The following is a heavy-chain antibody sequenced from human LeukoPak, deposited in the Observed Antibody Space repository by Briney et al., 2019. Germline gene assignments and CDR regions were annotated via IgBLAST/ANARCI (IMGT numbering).Heavy chain of an antibody. CDR1: GLTFISYS. Sequence: PGGSLRLSCAASGLTFISYSINWVRQAPGKGLEWVSSISSGSSYIYFADSMKGRFTISRDNTQNLVYLQMNSLKAEDTAVYFCARAAAAADIPYYLDFWGQGTLVTVSS. CDR2: ISSGSSYI. J-gene: IGHJ4*02. CDR3: ARAAAAADIPYYLDF. V-gene: IGHV3-21*06. D-gene: IGHD6-25*01.